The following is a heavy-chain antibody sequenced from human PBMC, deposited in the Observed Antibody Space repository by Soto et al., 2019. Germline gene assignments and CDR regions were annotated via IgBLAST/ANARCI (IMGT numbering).Heavy chain of an antibody. CDR3: ARARGTAYYYYYMDV. CDR1: GGTFSSYT. D-gene: IGHD1-1*01. CDR2: IIPILGIA. Sequence: ASVKVSCKASGGTFSSYTISWVRQAPGQGLEWMGRIIPILGIANYAQKFQGRVTITADKSTSTAYMELSSLRSEDTAVYYCARARGTAYYYYYMDVWGKGTTVTVSS. J-gene: IGHJ6*03. V-gene: IGHV1-69*02.